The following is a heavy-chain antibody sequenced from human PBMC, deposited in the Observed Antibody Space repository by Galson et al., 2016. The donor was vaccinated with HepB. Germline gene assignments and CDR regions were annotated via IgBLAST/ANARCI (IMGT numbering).Heavy chain of an antibody. J-gene: IGHJ4*02. V-gene: IGHV3-30*18. D-gene: IGHD2-21*02. CDR3: AKDAILGCGRDCYTDF. CDR2: ISYDGTNT. Sequence: SLRLSCAASGFGLRSYGMHWVRQAPGKGLEWVAGISYDGTNTYYADSVKGRFTISRDNSKNTLYLQMNSLRAEDTAVYFCAKDAILGCGRDCYTDFWGQGTLVTVSS. CDR1: GFGLRSYG.